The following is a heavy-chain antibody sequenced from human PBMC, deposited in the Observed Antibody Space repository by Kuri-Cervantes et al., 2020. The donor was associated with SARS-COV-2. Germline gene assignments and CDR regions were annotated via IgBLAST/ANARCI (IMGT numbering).Heavy chain of an antibody. J-gene: IGHJ4*02. V-gene: IGHV3-23*03. CDR2: IDAGGSAI. D-gene: IGHD2-21*02. Sequence: GGFLRLSCVASGFIFSNHAMNWVRQAPGKGLEWVTLIDAGGSAIYYADSVKGRFTISRSNSKNTLYLQMNSLRAEDTAVYYCANSRVTDILVHGYWGQGTLVTVSS. CDR1: GFIFSNHA. CDR3: ANSRVTDILVHGY.